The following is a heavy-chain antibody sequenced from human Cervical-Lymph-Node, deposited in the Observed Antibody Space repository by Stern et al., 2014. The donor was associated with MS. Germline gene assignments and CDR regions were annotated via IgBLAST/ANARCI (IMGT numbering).Heavy chain of an antibody. CDR1: GGSISGHY. D-gene: IGHD5-18*01. CDR3: ATGYNFTTHWYLDL. Sequence: QLQESGPGRVKPSEILSLTCSVSGGSISGHYWTGIRQPPGKGLEWIGQINYSGSTSYNPSLKSRVSMSGDMSKNQFYLQVTSTTPADTAFYYCATGYNFTTHWYLDLWGRGTLVTVSS. J-gene: IGHJ2*01. V-gene: IGHV4-59*11. CDR2: INYSGST.